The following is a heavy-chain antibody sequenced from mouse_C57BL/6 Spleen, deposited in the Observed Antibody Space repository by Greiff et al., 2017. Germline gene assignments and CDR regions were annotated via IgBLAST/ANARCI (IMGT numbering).Heavy chain of an antibody. V-gene: IGHV1-19*01. CDR1: GYTFTDYY. CDR2: INPYNGGT. J-gene: IGHJ2*01. CDR3: ARGVVDTDY. Sequence: VQLQQSGPVLVKPGASVKMSCKASGYTFTDYYMNWVKQSHGKSLEWIGVINPYNGGTSYNQKFKGKATLTVDKPSSTAYMELNSLTSEDSAVYYCARGVVDTDYWGQGTTLTVSS. D-gene: IGHD1-1*01.